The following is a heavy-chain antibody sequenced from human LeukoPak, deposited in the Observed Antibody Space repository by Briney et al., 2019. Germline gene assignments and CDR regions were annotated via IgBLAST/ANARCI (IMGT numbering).Heavy chain of an antibody. CDR2: INEGGDT. Sequence: SETLFLTCAVYGSSFSSFDWSWVRQAPGKGLEWIGEINEGGDTKYNPSLKSRVTLSVDTSRNEFSLKIRSVTAADTAVYYCARGLGWKVTTMGLFYMDVWGEGTTVTVSS. D-gene: IGHD4-11*01. CDR1: GSSFSSFD. J-gene: IGHJ6*03. CDR3: ARGLGWKVTTMGLFYMDV. V-gene: IGHV4-34*01.